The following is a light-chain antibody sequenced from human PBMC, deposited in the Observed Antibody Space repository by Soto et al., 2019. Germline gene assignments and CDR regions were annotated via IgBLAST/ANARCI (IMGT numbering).Light chain of an antibody. V-gene: IGKV3-20*01. J-gene: IGKJ1*01. CDR1: QSVSNY. CDR3: QQYGSSPRT. Sequence: EFVLTQSPGTLSLSPGERATLSCRASQSVSNYLAWYQQKPGQAPRLLIYDASNRVTGIPAKFSGSGSGTDFTLTITRLEPEDFAVYYCQQYGSSPRTFGQGTKVDIK. CDR2: DAS.